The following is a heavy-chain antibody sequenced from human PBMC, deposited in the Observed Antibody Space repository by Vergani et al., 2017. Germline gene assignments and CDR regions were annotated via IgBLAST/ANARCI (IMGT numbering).Heavy chain of an antibody. V-gene: IGHV3-23*04. CDR1: GFTFRSYA. J-gene: IGHJ2*01. CDR2: ISGSGGST. D-gene: IGHD7-27*01. CDR3: AKILGKVWYFDL. Sequence: EVQLVESGGGLVQPGGSLRLSCAASGFTFRSYAMSRVRQAPGKGLEWVSAISGSGGSTYYADSVKGRFTISRDNSKNTLYLQMNSLRAEDAAVYYCAKILGKVWYFDLWGRGTLVTVSS.